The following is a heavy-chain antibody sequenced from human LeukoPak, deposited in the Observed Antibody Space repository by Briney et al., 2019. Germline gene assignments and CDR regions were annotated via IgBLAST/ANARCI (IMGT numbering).Heavy chain of an antibody. J-gene: IGHJ3*02. Sequence: GGSLRLSCAASGFTFSSYWMHWVRQAPGKGLVWVSRLNSDGSSTSYADSVKGRFTISRDNAKNSLYLQMNSLRAEDMALYYCAKGYSSGWTPTFDIWGQGTMVTVSS. D-gene: IGHD6-19*01. CDR1: GFTFSSYW. V-gene: IGHV3-74*01. CDR2: LNSDGSST. CDR3: AKGYSSGWTPTFDI.